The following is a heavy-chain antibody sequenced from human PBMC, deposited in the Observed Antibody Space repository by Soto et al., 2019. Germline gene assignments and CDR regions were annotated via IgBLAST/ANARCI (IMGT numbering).Heavy chain of an antibody. CDR1: GFTFTNYA. V-gene: IGHV3-23*01. J-gene: IGHJ4*01. D-gene: IGHD5-12*01. Sequence: EVQLLESGGGLVQPGGSLRLSCAASGFTFTNYAMNWVRHSPGQGLEWVASVIGTGIDTYHAASVKGRFTISRDNSRNTMYLEMNRLRAEDTAMSHCEKATRGQGSRAHGYAFYFWGHGILVPVS. CDR3: EKATRGQGSRAHGYAFYF. CDR2: VIGTGIDT.